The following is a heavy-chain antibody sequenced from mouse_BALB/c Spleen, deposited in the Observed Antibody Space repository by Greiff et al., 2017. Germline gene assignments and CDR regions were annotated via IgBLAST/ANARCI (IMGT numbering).Heavy chain of an antibody. J-gene: IGHJ4*01. Sequence: QVQLKQPGAELVKPGASVKLSCKASGYTFTSYWMHWVKQRPGQGLEWIGEINPSNGRTNYNEKFKSKATLTVDKSSSTAYMQLSSLTSEDSAVYYCARSAAENAMDDWGQGTSVTVSS. CDR3: ARSAAENAMDD. V-gene: IGHV1S81*02. CDR2: INPSNGRT. CDR1: GYTFTSYW.